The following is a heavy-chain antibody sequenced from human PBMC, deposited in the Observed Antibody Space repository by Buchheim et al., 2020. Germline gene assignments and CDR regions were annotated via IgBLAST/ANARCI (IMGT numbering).Heavy chain of an antibody. CDR1: GFTFSSYA. J-gene: IGHJ4*02. D-gene: IGHD6-19*01. V-gene: IGHV3-23*01. CDR3: AKDAPRKYSSGWYGNEELFDY. CDR2: ISGSGGST. Sequence: EVQLLESGGGLVQPGGSLRLSCAASGFTFSSYAMSWVRQAPGKGLEWVSAISGSGGSTYYADSVKGRFTISRDNSKNTLYLKMNSLRAEDTAVYYCAKDAPRKYSSGWYGNEELFDYWGQGTL.